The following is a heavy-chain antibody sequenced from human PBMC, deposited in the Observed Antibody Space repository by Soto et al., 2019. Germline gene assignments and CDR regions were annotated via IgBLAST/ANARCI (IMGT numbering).Heavy chain of an antibody. V-gene: IGHV1-69*06. D-gene: IGHD4-17*01. J-gene: IGHJ4*02. CDR3: ARVSYGDYGLDF. CDR2: IITIFGTT. CDR1: GGTFTNYF. Sequence: VHLVQSGAEVRKPGSSVNVSCKASGGTFTNYFITWVRQAPGQGLEWMGGIITIFGTTNYAQKFQGRLTMTADKSTTTAYMELTRLRFEDTAIYYCARVSYGDYGLDFWGQGTLVTVSS.